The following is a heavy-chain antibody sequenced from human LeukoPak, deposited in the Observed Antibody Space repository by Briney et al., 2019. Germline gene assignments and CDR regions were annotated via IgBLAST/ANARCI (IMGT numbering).Heavy chain of an antibody. CDR2: IYYSGST. D-gene: IGHD3-10*01. Sequence: SETLSLTCTVSGGSISSSSYYWGWIRQPPGKGLEWIGSIYYSGSTYYNPSLKSRVTISVDTSKNQFSLKLSSVTAADTAVYYCAREGDYYGSGSYCSHWGQGTLVTVSS. CDR3: AREGDYYGSGSYCSH. CDR1: GGSISSSSYY. V-gene: IGHV4-39*07. J-gene: IGHJ4*02.